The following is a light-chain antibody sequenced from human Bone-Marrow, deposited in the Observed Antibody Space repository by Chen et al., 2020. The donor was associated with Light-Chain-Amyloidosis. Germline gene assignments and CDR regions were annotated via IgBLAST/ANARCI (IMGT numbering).Light chain of an antibody. J-gene: IGLJ3*02. V-gene: IGLV3-21*02. CDR3: QVWDRSSDRPV. CDR2: DDS. Sequence: SYLLTQPSSGSVAPGQTATIACGGNNIVSTSVHWYQQTPGQAPLLVVYDDSDRPSGSPERLSGSNSGNTATLTISRVEAGDEADYYCQVWDRSSDRPVFGGGTKLTVL. CDR1: NIVSTS.